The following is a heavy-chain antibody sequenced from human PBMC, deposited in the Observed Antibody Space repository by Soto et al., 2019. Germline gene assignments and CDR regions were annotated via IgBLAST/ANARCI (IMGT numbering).Heavy chain of an antibody. CDR1: GGSISSYY. D-gene: IGHD2-2*01. J-gene: IGHJ5*02. Sequence: SETLSLTSTVSGGSISSYYWSWIRQPPEKGLEWIGYIYYSGSTNYNPSLKSRVTISVDTSKNQFSLKLSSVTAASTAVYYCARGNVLLPAATTWFYPCRQRTPVPVST. V-gene: IGHV4-59*01. CDR2: IYYSGST. CDR3: ARGNVLLPAATTWFYP.